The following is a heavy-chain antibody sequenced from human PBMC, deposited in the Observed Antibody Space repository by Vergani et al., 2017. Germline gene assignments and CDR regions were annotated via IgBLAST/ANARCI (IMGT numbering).Heavy chain of an antibody. CDR1: GGSISSGGYY. D-gene: IGHD2-2*01. J-gene: IGHJ5*02. CDR2: IYYSGST. Sequence: QVQLQESGPGLVKPSQTLSLTCTVSGGSISSGGYYWSWIRQHPGKGLEWIGYIYYSGSTYYNPSLQSRVTISVDTSKNQFSLKLSSVTAADTAVYYCAVNHLYCSSTSCRPNWFDPWGQGTLVTVSS. CDR3: AVNHLYCSSTSCRPNWFDP. V-gene: IGHV4-31*03.